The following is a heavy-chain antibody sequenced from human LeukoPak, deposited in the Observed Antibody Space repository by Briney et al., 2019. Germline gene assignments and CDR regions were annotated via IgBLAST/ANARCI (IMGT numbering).Heavy chain of an antibody. CDR1: GFTFSSYG. D-gene: IGHD3-9*01. CDR2: IWYDGGNK. Sequence: GGSLRLSCAASGFTFSSYGMNWVRQAPGKGLEWVAVIWYDGGNKYYADSVKGRFTISRDNSKNTLYLQMNSLRAEDTAVYYCAREPDFDWLSRLDYWGQGTLVTVSS. CDR3: AREPDFDWLSRLDY. V-gene: IGHV3-33*01. J-gene: IGHJ4*02.